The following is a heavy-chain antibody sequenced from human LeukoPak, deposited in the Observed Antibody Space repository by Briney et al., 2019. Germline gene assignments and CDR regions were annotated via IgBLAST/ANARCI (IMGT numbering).Heavy chain of an antibody. CDR2: INSDGSST. Sequence: PGGSLRLSCAASGFTFSSYWMHWVRQAPGKGLVWVSRINSDGSSTSYADSVKGRFTISRDNAKNTLYLQMNSLRAEDTAVYYCARVGPYSGYGVDYWGQGTLVSASS. J-gene: IGHJ4*02. CDR3: ARVGPYSGYGVDY. D-gene: IGHD5-12*01. V-gene: IGHV3-74*01. CDR1: GFTFSSYW.